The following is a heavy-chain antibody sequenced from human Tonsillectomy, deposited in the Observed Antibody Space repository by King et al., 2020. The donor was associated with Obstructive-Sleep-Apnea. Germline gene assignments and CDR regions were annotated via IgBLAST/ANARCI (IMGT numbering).Heavy chain of an antibody. CDR2: IKQDGSER. D-gene: IGHD1-14*01. CDR3: AGDPAPET. CDR1: GFTFSRYW. V-gene: IGHV3-7*03. Sequence: QLVQSGGGLVQPGGSLRLSCAASGFTFSRYWMSWARQAPGKGLEWVANIKQDGSERYYVDSVEGRFTISRDNANNSLYLQMNSLRAEDTAVYYCAGDPAPETWGQGTLVTVSS. J-gene: IGHJ4*02.